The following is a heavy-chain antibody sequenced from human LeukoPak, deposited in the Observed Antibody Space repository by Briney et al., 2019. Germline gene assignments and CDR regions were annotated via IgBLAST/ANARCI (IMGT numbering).Heavy chain of an antibody. V-gene: IGHV3-48*03. CDR2: ISSSGSTV. J-gene: IGHJ3*02. CDR3: ARQYVGSMIVVRDAFDI. CDR1: GFTFSSYE. D-gene: IGHD3-22*01. Sequence: GGSLRLSCAASGFTFSSYEMNWVRQAPGKGLEWVSYISSSGSTVYYADSVKGRFTISRDNAKNSLYLQMNSLRAEDTAVYYCARQYVGSMIVVRDAFDIWGQGTIVTVSS.